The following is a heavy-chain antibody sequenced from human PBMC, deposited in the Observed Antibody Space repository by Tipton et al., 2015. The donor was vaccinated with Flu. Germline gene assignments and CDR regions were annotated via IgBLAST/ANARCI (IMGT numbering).Heavy chain of an antibody. Sequence: TLSLTCTVSGGSISSSSYYWGWIRQPPGKGLEWIGSIYYSGSTYYNPSLKSRVTISVDTSKNQFSLKLSSVTAADTAVYYCARDGYYDSSGCPYYYYYGMDVWGQGP. CDR1: GGSISSSSYY. D-gene: IGHD3-22*01. CDR2: IYYSGST. V-gene: IGHV4-39*07. CDR3: ARDGYYDSSGCPYYYYYGMDV. J-gene: IGHJ6*02.